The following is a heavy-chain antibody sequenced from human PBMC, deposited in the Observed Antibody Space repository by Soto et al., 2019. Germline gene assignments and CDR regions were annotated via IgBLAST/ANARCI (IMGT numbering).Heavy chain of an antibody. V-gene: IGHV4-59*01. J-gene: IGHJ6*02. CDR1: GGSISSYY. CDR3: ARLFIVGAPGSYYTGLDV. Sequence: SETLSLTCTVSGGSISSYYWSWIRQPPGKGLEWIGYIYYNVNTNYNPSLKSRVTISVDTSKNQFSLKLNSMTAADTATYYCARLFIVGAPGSYYTGLDVWGQGTTVTVSS. D-gene: IGHD1-26*01. CDR2: IYYNVNT.